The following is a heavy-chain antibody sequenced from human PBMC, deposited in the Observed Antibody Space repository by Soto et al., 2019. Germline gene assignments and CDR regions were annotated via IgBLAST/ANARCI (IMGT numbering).Heavy chain of an antibody. CDR3: ARDQGSHPGE. CDR1: GVSISSDNW. CDR2: IHHSGST. J-gene: IGHJ4*02. D-gene: IGHD6-13*01. V-gene: IGHV4-4*02. Sequence: QVQLQESGPGLVRPSGTVSLTCAVSGVSISSDNWWRWVRQPPGKALEWIGEIHHSGSTNYSPSLKSRVTMSVVPSKDLFSLTLNSVTAADTAFYYCARDQGSHPGEWGQGTLVSVSS.